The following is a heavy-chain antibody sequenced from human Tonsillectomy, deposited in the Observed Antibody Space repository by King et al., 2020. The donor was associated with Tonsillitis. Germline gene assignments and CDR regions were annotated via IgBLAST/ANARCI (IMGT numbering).Heavy chain of an antibody. CDR3: AGEQVVVPSRFDS. D-gene: IGHD2-15*01. J-gene: IGHJ4*02. V-gene: IGHV3-30*01. CDR1: GFTFSSYA. Sequence: VQLVESGGGVVQPGRSLRLSCAASGFTFSSYAMHWVRQAPGKGLEWVAVISYDGSNKYYADSVKGRFTISRDNSKNTLYRQMNSLRTEDTAVSFCAGEQVVVPSRFDSWGQGTLVTVSS. CDR2: ISYDGSNK.